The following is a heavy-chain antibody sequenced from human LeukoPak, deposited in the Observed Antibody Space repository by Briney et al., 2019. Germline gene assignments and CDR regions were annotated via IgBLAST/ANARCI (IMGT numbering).Heavy chain of an antibody. D-gene: IGHD3-22*01. CDR2: ISGSGGST. CDR1: GFTFSSYA. Sequence: GSLRLSCAASGFTFSSYAMSWVRQAPGKGLEWVSAISGSGGSTYYADSVKGRFTISGDNSRNTLYLHMNSLRADDTAIYYCAKDRTTMTSYFDYWGQGTLVTVSS. J-gene: IGHJ4*02. CDR3: AKDRTTMTSYFDY. V-gene: IGHV3-23*01.